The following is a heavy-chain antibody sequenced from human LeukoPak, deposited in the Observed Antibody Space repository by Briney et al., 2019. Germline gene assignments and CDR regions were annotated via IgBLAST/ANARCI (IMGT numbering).Heavy chain of an antibody. V-gene: IGHV4-38-2*02. CDR1: GYSISSGYY. CDR3: ARVDSGFDP. D-gene: IGHD3-9*01. CDR2: IYHSGST. J-gene: IGHJ5*02. Sequence: PSETLSLTCTVSGYSISSGYYWGWIRQPPGKGLEWIGSIYHSGSTYYNPSLKSRVTISVDTSKNQFSLKLSSVTAADTAVYYCARVDSGFDPWGQGTLVTVSS.